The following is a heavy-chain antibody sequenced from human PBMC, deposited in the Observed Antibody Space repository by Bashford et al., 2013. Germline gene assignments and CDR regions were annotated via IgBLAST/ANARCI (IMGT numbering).Heavy chain of an antibody. CDR2: IYYSGST. Sequence: SETLSLTCTVSGGSISSYYWSWIRQPPGKGLEWIGYIYYSGSTNYNPSLKSRVTISVDTSKNQFSLKLSSVTAADTAVYYCAGRATALYYYYGMDVWGQGTTVTVSS. J-gene: IGHJ6*02. CDR3: AGRATALYYYYGMDV. CDR1: GGSISSYY. D-gene: IGHD5-12*01. V-gene: IGHV4-59*01.